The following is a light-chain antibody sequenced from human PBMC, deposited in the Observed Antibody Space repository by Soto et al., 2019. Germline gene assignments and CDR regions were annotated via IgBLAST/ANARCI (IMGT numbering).Light chain of an antibody. CDR1: SSDVGGYNH. CDR3: CSYTSLSSVV. V-gene: IGLV2-14*01. Sequence: QSALTQPASVSGSPGQSITISCTGTSSDVGGYNHVSWYQHPPGGAPKLILFGASDRPSGVSHRFSGSKSGNTASLTISGLQAEDEADYYCCSYTSLSSVVFGGGTKLTVL. CDR2: GAS. J-gene: IGLJ2*01.